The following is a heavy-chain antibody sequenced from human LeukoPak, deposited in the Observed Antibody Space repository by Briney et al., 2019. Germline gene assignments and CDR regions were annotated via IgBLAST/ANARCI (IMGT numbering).Heavy chain of an antibody. J-gene: IGHJ6*02. V-gene: IGHV3-30-3*01. CDR3: ARGGDFWSGYKTHEYGLDV. Sequence: GGSLRLSCAASGFTFSSYAMHWVRQAPGKGLEWVAVISYDGSKKYHADSVKGRFTISRDNSNKMQYLEMDSLRADDTAVYYCARGGDFWSGYKTHEYGLDVWGQGTPVTVSS. CDR1: GFTFSSYA. CDR2: ISYDGSKK. D-gene: IGHD3-3*01.